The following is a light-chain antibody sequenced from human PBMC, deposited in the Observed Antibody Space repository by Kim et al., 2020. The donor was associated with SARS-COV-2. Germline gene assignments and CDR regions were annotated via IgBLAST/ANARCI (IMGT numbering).Light chain of an antibody. J-gene: IGLJ1*01. CDR3: ISKTSSSTLEI. V-gene: IGLV2-14*03. CDR1: SDDVGGYNY. Sequence: QSITISCTGTSDDVGGYNYVSWYQQHPGKAPKRMLFDVRHRPDWVSYRFSGSKSGNTASLTISGLQADDEADYYCISKTSSSTLEIFGSGTKLTVL. CDR2: DVR.